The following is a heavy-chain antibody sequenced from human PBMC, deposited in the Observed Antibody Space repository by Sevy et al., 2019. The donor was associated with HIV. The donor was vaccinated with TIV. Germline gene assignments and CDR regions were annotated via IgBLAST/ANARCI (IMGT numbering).Heavy chain of an antibody. Sequence: SETLSLTCAVSGGSISSGGYSWSWIRQPPGKGLEWIGYIYHSGSTYYNPSLKSRVTISVDRSKNQFSLKLSSVTAADAAVYYCARGGEYYYDSSGYYEGDAFDIWGQGTMVTVSS. V-gene: IGHV4-30-2*01. CDR3: ARGGEYYYDSSGYYEGDAFDI. CDR1: GGSISSGGYS. CDR2: IYHSGST. J-gene: IGHJ3*02. D-gene: IGHD3-22*01.